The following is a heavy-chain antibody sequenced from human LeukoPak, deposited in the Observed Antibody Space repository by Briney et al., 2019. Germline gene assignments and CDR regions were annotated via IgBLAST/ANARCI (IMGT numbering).Heavy chain of an antibody. D-gene: IGHD2-15*01. CDR1: GFTFSGYS. V-gene: IGHV3-48*01. Sequence: PGGSLRLSCAASGFTFSGYSMNWVRQAPGKGLEWVSYISSSSTIYYADSVKGRFTISRDNAKNSLYLQMNSLRAEATAIYYCAKGGVVHAFDIWGQGTMVTVSS. CDR2: ISSSSTI. J-gene: IGHJ3*02. CDR3: AKGGVVHAFDI.